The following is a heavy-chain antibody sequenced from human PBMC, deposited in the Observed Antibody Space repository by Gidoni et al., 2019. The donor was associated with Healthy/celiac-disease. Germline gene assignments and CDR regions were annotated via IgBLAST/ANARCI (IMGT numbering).Heavy chain of an antibody. J-gene: IGHJ3*02. CDR2: ISSSSSYI. D-gene: IGHD1-1*01. Sequence: EVQLVESGGGLVKPGGSLRLSCEASGFTFSSYSMNWVRQAPGKGLEWVSSISSSSSYIYYADSVKGRFTISRDNAKNSLYLQMNSLRAEDTAVYYCAGEALWTNAFDIWGQGTMVTVSS. CDR1: GFTFSSYS. CDR3: AGEALWTNAFDI. V-gene: IGHV3-21*01.